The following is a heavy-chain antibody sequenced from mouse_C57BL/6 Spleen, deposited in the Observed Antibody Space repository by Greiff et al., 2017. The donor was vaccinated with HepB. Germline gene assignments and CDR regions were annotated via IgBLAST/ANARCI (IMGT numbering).Heavy chain of an antibody. J-gene: IGHJ1*03. D-gene: IGHD2-4*01. CDR2: ISYDGSN. Sequence: VQLQESGPGLVKPSQSLSLTCSVTGSSITSGYYWNWIRQFPGNKLEWMGYISYDGSNNSNPSLKNRISITRDTSKNQFFLKLNSVTTEDTATYYCARPYDYDAYFDVWGTGTTVTVSS. CDR3: ARPYDYDAYFDV. CDR1: GSSITSGYY. V-gene: IGHV3-6*01.